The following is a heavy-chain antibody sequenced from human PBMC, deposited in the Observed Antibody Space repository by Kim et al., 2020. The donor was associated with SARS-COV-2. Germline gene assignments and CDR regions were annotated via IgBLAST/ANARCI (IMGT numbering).Heavy chain of an antibody. J-gene: IGHJ4*02. Sequence: YNPSLQSRVTISVDPAKNQVSLKLSSVTAADTAVYYCARRSQLWLAIDYWGQGTLVTVSS. D-gene: IGHD5-18*01. CDR3: ARRSQLWLAIDY. V-gene: IGHV4-31*02.